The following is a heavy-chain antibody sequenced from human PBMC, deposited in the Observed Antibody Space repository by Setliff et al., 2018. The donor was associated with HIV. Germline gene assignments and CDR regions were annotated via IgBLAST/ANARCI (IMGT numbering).Heavy chain of an antibody. Sequence: SETLSLTCAVSGGSITNKYWNWIRQPPGKGLEWIGDINNYGVTLYTSSLAGRVTISVDTSKNQFSLTLKSLTVADTALYFCSRDPTICGSFTGVVYTAPLPSFDTWSQGSLVTVSS. D-gene: IGHD3-3*01. J-gene: IGHJ4*02. CDR3: SRDPTICGSFTGVVYTAPLPSFDT. V-gene: IGHV4-34*01. CDR1: GGSITNKY. CDR2: INNYGVT.